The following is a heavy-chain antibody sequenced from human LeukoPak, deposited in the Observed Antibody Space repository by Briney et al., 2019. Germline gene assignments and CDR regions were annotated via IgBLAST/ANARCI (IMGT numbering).Heavy chain of an antibody. CDR3: AREAVAASGNFDY. J-gene: IGHJ4*02. D-gene: IGHD6-19*01. CDR2: IIPILGIA. CDR1: GGTFSSYA. Sequence: SVKVSCKASGGTFSSYAISWVRQAPGRGLEWMGRIIPILGIANYAQKFQGIVTITADKSTSTAYMELSSLRFEDTAVYYCAREAVAASGNFDYWGQGTLVTVSS. V-gene: IGHV1-69*04.